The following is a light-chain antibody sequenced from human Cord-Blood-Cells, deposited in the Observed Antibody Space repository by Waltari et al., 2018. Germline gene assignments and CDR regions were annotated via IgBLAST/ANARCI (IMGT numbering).Light chain of an antibody. J-gene: IGKJ4*01. V-gene: IGKV3-20*01. CDR1: QSVSSNC. CDR2: DAS. CDR3: HQYGSAPLT. Sequence: ENVLTQSPGTLSLSPGKRATLSCRASQSVSSNCLAWYQQKPGQAPRLLIYDASNSATGIADRFSGGGSGTAVTLTISRLEPEDFAVYYCHQYGSAPLTFGGGTKVEIK.